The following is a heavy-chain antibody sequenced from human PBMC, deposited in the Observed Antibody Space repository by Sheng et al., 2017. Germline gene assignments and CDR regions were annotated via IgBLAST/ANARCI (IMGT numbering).Heavy chain of an antibody. Sequence: EVQLVESGGGLVQPGGSLRLSCAAARFTFSRYEMNWVRQAPGKGLEWISYIGSSGTTIYYADSVKGRFTISRDNARNSLYLQMYSLRAEDTAVYYCARARIVRGVNQLYYFDSWGQGTLVTVSS. CDR3: ARARIVRGVNQLYYFDS. D-gene: IGHD3-10*01. J-gene: IGHJ4*02. CDR1: RFTFSRYE. V-gene: IGHV3-48*03. CDR2: IGSSGTTI.